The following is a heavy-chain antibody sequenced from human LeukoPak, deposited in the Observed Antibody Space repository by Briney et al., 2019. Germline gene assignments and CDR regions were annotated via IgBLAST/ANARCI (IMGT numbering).Heavy chain of an antibody. D-gene: IGHD2-2*02. Sequence: GGSLRLSCAASGFTFSSYSMNWVRQAPGKGLEWVSSISSSSSYIYYADSVKGRFTISRDNAKNSLYLQMNSLRAEDTAVYYCSGYCSSTSCYTGVVLGKGTTVTVSS. J-gene: IGHJ6*04. CDR2: ISSSSSYI. CDR3: SGYCSSTSCYTGVV. V-gene: IGHV3-21*01. CDR1: GFTFSSYS.